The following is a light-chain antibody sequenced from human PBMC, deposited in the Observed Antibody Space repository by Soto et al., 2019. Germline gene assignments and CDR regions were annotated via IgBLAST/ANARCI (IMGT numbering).Light chain of an antibody. J-gene: IGLJ3*02. CDR1: SSDVGGYNY. CDR3: CSYAGSYTWV. Sequence: SCTGTSSDVGGYNYVSWYQQHPGKAPKLMIYDVSKRPSGVPDRFSGSKSGNTASLTISGLQAEDEADYYCCSYAGSYTWVFGGGTKVTVL. CDR2: DVS. V-gene: IGLV2-11*01.